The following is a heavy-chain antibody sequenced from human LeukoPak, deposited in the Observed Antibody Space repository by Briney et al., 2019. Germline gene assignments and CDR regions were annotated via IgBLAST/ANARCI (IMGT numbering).Heavy chain of an antibody. CDR3: ARHRGGYCSGGSCGTVWFDP. D-gene: IGHD2-15*01. Sequence: PSETLSLTCAVYGGSFSGYYWSWIRQPPGKGLEWIGEINHSGSTNYNPSLKSRVTISIDTSKNQFSLKLSSVTAADTAVYYCARHRGGYCSGGSCGTVWFDPWGQGTLVTVSS. CDR1: GGSFSGYY. CDR2: INHSGST. J-gene: IGHJ5*02. V-gene: IGHV4-34*01.